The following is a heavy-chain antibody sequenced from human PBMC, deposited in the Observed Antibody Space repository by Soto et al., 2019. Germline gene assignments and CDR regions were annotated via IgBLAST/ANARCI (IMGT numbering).Heavy chain of an antibody. CDR2: IYYSGST. V-gene: IGHV4-59*01. Sequence: PSEPLSLTCTVSGGSIRNYYWGWIRQPPGKGLEWIGYIYYSGSTNYNPSLKSRVTISVDTSKNQFSLKLSSVTAADTAVYYCALAAAGTGLFDYWGQGTLVTVSS. CDR3: ALAAAGTGLFDY. J-gene: IGHJ4*02. D-gene: IGHD6-13*01. CDR1: GGSIRNYY.